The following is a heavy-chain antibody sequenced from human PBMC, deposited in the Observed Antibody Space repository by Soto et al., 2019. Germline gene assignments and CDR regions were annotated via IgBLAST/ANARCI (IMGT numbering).Heavy chain of an antibody. J-gene: IGHJ4*02. D-gene: IGHD5-12*01. CDR1: GATFSGSA. CDR3: AREVRGYEGVIDY. CDR2: ITPTLGTT. Sequence: ASVKVSCKASGATFSGSAFSWVRQAPGQGLEWMGGITPTLGTTNYAQHLQGRVTITADESTATSFMELTSLTSADTAVYYCAREVRGYEGVIDYWGQGTLVTVSS. V-gene: IGHV1-69*13.